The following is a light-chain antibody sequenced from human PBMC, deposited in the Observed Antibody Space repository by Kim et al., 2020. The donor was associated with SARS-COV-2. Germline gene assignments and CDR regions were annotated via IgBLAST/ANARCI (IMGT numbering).Light chain of an antibody. V-gene: IGKV3-20*01. CDR3: QQYGSPPLT. CDR1: QSVFSNY. CDR2: DAY. J-gene: IGKJ4*01. Sequence: PWERATLSCRASQSVFSNYLAWYQQKPGQAPRLLIYDAYNRATGVPDRFSGTGSGTDFTLTINRLEPDDFAVYYCQQYGSPPLTFGGGTKVDIK.